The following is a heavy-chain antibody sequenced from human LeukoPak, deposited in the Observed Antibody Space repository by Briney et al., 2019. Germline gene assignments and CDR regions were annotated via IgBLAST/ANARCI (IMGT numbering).Heavy chain of an antibody. D-gene: IGHD2-15*01. CDR2: ISGSGGST. V-gene: IGHV3-23*01. Sequence: PGGSLRLSCAASGFTFSSYAMSWVRQAPGKGLEWVSTISGSGGSTYYADSVKGRFTISRDNSKNTLSLQMNSLGAEDTALYYCAKASGGSYYDYWGQGNLVTVSS. CDR3: AKASGGSYYDY. CDR1: GFTFSSYA. J-gene: IGHJ4*02.